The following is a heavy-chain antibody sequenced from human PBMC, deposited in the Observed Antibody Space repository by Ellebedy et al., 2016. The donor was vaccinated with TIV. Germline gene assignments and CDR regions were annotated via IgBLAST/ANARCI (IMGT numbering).Heavy chain of an antibody. J-gene: IGHJ6*02. CDR1: GDSISSYY. CDR2: IHSSGST. CDR3: TRDQRGAGKLYLYYYGMDV. Sequence: GSLRLSXTVSGDSISSYYWNWIRQAAGKGLEWIGHIHSSGSTNYSPPLKSRVTMSVDTSKNQFSLKLTSVTAADTAVYFCTRDQRGAGKLYLYYYGMDVWGQGTTVTVSS. D-gene: IGHD2/OR15-2a*01. V-gene: IGHV4-4*07.